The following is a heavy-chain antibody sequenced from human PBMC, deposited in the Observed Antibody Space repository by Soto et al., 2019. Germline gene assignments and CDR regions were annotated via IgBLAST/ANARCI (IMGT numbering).Heavy chain of an antibody. CDR3: ASRDPGTSGDY. V-gene: IGHV4-4*02. J-gene: IGHJ4*02. D-gene: IGHD1-7*01. Sequence: QVQLQESGPGLVKPSGTLSLTCAVSGGSFTSNNWWTWVRQPPGQGLEWIGEIYRTGSTNYNPSLKSRVTISLDKSENQFSLKVTSLPAADTAVYYCASRDPGTSGDYWGQGTLVTVSS. CDR1: GGSFTSNNW. CDR2: IYRTGST.